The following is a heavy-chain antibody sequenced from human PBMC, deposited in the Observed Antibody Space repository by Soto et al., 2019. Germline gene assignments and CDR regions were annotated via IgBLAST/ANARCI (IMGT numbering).Heavy chain of an antibody. CDR2: IYYSGST. D-gene: IGHD3-10*01. Sequence: QVQLQESGPGLVKPSETLSLTCTVSGGSISSYYWCWIRQPPGKGLEWIGYIYYSGSTNYNPSLKSRVTISVDTSTNQFSLKLSSVTAADTAVYYCARVWGGAFDIWGQGTMVTVSS. CDR3: ARVWGGAFDI. V-gene: IGHV4-59*01. CDR1: GGSISSYY. J-gene: IGHJ3*02.